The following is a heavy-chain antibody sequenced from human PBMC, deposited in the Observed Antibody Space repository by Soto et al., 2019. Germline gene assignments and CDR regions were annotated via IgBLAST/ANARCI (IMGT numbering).Heavy chain of an antibody. V-gene: IGHV1-69*08. CDR2: IIPILGIA. D-gene: IGHD2-15*01. CDR1: GGTFSSYT. CDR3: ARDQYGGNLTYYFDY. Sequence: QVQLVQSGAEVKKPGSSVKVSCKASGGTFSSYTISWVRQAPEQGLEWMGRIIPILGIANYAQKFQGRVTITADKSTSTAYMELSSLRSEDTAVYYCARDQYGGNLTYYFDYWGQGTLVTVSS. J-gene: IGHJ4*02.